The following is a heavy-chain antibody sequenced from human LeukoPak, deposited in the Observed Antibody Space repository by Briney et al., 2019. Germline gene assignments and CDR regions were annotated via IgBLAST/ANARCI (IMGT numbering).Heavy chain of an antibody. CDR3: AKDAHTAMVTWYFDL. CDR2: ISGSGGST. J-gene: IGHJ2*01. CDR1: GFTFSSYA. D-gene: IGHD5-18*01. Sequence: VGSLRLSCASSGFTFSSYAMSWVRQAPGKGLEWVSAISGSGGSTYYADSVKGRFTISRDNSKNTLYLQMNSLRAEDTAVYYCAKDAHTAMVTWYFDLWGRGTLVTVSS. V-gene: IGHV3-23*01.